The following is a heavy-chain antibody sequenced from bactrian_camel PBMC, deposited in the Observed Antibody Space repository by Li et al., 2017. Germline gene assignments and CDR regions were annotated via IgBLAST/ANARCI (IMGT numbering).Heavy chain of an antibody. V-gene: IGHV3S31*01. Sequence: QLVESGGGSVRPGGSLRLSCAASGFDLSNYAMSWVRQAPGKGLEWVAVIVKDYGARYYTDSVKGRFTVSKDNTKNTLYLQMNNLKPEDTGVYSCAAHPWYCTSWPNPEYDYHGQGTQVTVS. D-gene: IGHD6*01. CDR3: AAHPWYCTSWPNPEYDY. CDR2: IVKDYGAR. CDR1: GFDLSNYA. J-gene: IGHJ4*01.